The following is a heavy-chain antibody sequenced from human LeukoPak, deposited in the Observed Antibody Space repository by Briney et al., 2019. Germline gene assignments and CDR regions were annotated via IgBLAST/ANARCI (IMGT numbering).Heavy chain of an antibody. Sequence: PGGSLRLCCAASGVTVSSNYMSWVRQAPGKGLEWVSVIYSGGSTYYADSVKGRFTISRDNSKNTLYLQMNSLRVEDTAVYYCAKLPSARIIGHLYYFESWGQGALVSVSS. CDR3: AKLPSARIIGHLYYFES. CDR2: IYSGGST. CDR1: GVTVSSNY. V-gene: IGHV3-53*01. J-gene: IGHJ4*02. D-gene: IGHD2/OR15-2a*01.